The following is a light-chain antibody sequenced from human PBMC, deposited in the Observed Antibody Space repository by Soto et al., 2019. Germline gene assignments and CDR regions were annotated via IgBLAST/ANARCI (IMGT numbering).Light chain of an antibody. CDR3: GTWDNSLRAWV. J-gene: IGLJ3*02. V-gene: IGLV1-51*01. CDR2: DNT. Sequence: QSVLTQPPSVSAAPGQKVTISCSGSSSNIGNDYVSWYQQFPGTAPKLLIYDNTKRPSGIPDRFSGSKSGTSATLGITGLQTGDEADYYCGTWDNSLRAWVSGGGTKVTVL. CDR1: SSNIGNDY.